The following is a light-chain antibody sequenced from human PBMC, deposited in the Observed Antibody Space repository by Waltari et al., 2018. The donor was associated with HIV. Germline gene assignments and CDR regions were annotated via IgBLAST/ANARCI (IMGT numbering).Light chain of an antibody. CDR3: QVWDNRDDHVV. CDR1: NIEGKS. CDR2: DDS. J-gene: IGLJ2*01. V-gene: IGLV3-21*02. Sequence: YVVTQPPSVSVAPGQPARISCGGNNIEGKSVHWYQQKPGQAPVVVVYDDSDRPSGIPERFSGSNSGNTATLIISRVEAGDEADYYCQVWDNRDDHVVFGGGTKLTVL.